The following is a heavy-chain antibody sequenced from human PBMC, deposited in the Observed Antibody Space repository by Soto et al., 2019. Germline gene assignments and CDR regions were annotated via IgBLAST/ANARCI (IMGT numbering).Heavy chain of an antibody. CDR2: ISGSGDST. J-gene: IGHJ5*02. Sequence: PGGSLRLSCAASGFTFSSYAMSWVRQAPGKGLEWVSAISGSGDSTYYADSVKGRFTISRDNSKNTLYLQMNSLRAEDTAVYYCAKDLRSVVVPAAMGPNWFDPWGQGTLVTV. V-gene: IGHV3-23*01. D-gene: IGHD2-2*01. CDR3: AKDLRSVVVPAAMGPNWFDP. CDR1: GFTFSSYA.